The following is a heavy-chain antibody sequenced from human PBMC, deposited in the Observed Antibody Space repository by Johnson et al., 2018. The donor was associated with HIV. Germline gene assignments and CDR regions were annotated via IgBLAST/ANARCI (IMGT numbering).Heavy chain of an antibody. V-gene: IGHV3-33*06. CDR2: IWYDGTNK. D-gene: IGHD6-13*01. J-gene: IGHJ3*02. CDR3: AKARAAAGTSDAFDI. CDR1: GFTFSSYG. Sequence: QVQLVESGGGVVQPGGSLRLSCEVSGFTFSSYGMHWVRQAPGKGLEWVAVIWYDGTNKYYADSVKGRFTISRDNSKNTLYLQMNSLRAEDTAVYYCAKARAAAGTSDAFDIWGQGTMVTVSS.